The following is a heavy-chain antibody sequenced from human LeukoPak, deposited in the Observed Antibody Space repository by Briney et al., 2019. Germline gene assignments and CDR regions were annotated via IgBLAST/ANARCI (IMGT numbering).Heavy chain of an antibody. V-gene: IGHV4-34*01. CDR1: GGSFSGYY. J-gene: IGHJ6*03. D-gene: IGHD6-13*01. CDR3: ARFPSFSSSWLYYYYYYMDV. CDR2: INHSGST. Sequence: SETLSLTCAVYGGSFSGYYWSWIRQPPGKGLEWIGEINHSGSTNYNPSLKSRVTISVDTSKNQFSLKLSSVTAADTAVYYCARFPSFSSSWLYYYYYYMDVWGKGTTVTVSS.